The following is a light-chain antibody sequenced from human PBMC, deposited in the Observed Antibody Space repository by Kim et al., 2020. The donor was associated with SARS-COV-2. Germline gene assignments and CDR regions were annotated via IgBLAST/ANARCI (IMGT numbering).Light chain of an antibody. CDR2: DVT. CDR3: SSYTNNWSLV. V-gene: IGLV2-14*03. J-gene: IGLJ3*02. Sequence: QSALTQPASVSGSPGQTITISCTGTSSDVGGYNYVSWYQQHPGKAPKLMIYDVTNRPSGVSNRFFGTKSGTTASLTISGLQAEDEADYYCSSYTNNWSLVFGGGTQLSDL. CDR1: SSDVGGYNY.